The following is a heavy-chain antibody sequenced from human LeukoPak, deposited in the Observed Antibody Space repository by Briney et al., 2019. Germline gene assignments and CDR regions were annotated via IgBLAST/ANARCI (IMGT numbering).Heavy chain of an antibody. D-gene: IGHD6-13*01. V-gene: IGHV1-2*02. CDR3: ARSYSSSWYYFDY. CDR1: GYTFTSNY. CDR2: INPNSGGT. J-gene: IGHJ4*02. Sequence: GASVTVSCKAFGYTFTSNYMHWVRQAPGQGLEWMGWINPNSGGTNYAQKFQGRVTMTRDTSISTAYMELSRLRSDDTAVYYCARSYSSSWYYFDYWGQGTLVTVSS.